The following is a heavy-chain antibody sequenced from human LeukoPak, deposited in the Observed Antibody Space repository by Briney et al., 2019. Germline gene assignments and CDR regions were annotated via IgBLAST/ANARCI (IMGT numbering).Heavy chain of an antibody. V-gene: IGHV4-34*01. J-gene: IGHJ4*02. Sequence: SETLSLTCAVYGGSFSGYYWSWIRQPPGKGLKWIGEINHSGSTNYNPSLKSRVTISVDTSKNQFSLKLSSVTAADTAVYYCARGIRVRGVINPRGFDYWGQGTLVTVSS. CDR2: INHSGST. CDR3: ARGIRVRGVINPRGFDY. D-gene: IGHD3-10*01. CDR1: GGSFSGYY.